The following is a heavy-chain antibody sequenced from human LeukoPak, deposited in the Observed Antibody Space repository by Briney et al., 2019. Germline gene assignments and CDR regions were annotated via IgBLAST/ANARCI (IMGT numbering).Heavy chain of an antibody. CDR3: AKDPGGENY. J-gene: IGHJ4*02. D-gene: IGHD2-8*02. CDR2: ISGTGGST. V-gene: IGHV3-23*01. CDR1: GFTFSSSA. Sequence: GGSLRLSCAASGFTFSSSAMNWVRQAPGKGLEWVSTISGTGGSTYYADSVRGRFTISRDNSKNTLYLQMNCLRAEDTAVYYCAKDPGGENYWGQGTLVTVSS.